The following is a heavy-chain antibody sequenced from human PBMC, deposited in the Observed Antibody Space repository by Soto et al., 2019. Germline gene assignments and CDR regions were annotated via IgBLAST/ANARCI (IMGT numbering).Heavy chain of an antibody. J-gene: IGHJ6*02. V-gene: IGHV1-69*06. CDR1: GGTFSSYA. Sequence: SVKVSCKASGGTFSSYAISWVRQAPGQGLEWMGGIIPIFGTANYAQKFQGRVTITADKSTSTAYMELSSLRSEDTAVDYCALRSGNRGRYLVGGDHLNDYYGMDVWDQLSTFTVAS. CDR2: IIPIFGTA. D-gene: IGHD1-26*01. CDR3: ALRSGNRGRYLVGGDHLNDYYGMDV.